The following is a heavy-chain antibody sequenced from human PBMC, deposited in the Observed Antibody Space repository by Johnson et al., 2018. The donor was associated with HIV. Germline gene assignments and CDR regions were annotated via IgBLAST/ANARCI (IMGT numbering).Heavy chain of an antibody. CDR3: AKASNYYDSSRHAFDI. Sequence: QVQLVESGGGCAQPGGSLRLSCAVSGFTFSKAWMSWVRQAPGKGLEWVAVISYDGSTKYYGDSVKGRFYISRENSKNTLYLQMNSLRAEDTAVYYCAKASNYYDSSRHAFDIWGQGTMVTVSS. CDR1: GFTFSKAW. V-gene: IGHV3-30*18. J-gene: IGHJ3*02. CDR2: ISYDGSTK. D-gene: IGHD3-22*01.